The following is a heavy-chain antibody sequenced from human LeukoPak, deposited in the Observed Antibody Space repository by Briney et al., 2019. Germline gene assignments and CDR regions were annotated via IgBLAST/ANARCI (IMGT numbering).Heavy chain of an antibody. V-gene: IGHV3-23*01. D-gene: IGHD6-19*01. J-gene: IGHJ4*02. CDR3: AKGGSGWLFDY. CDR1: GITFSNYA. Sequence: GGSLRLSCAASGITFSNYAMSWVRRAPGKGLEWVSGISGSGGSTYYADSVKGRFTISRDNSKNTLFLQMNSLRAEDTAVYYCAKGGSGWLFDYWGQGTLVTVSS. CDR2: ISGSGGST.